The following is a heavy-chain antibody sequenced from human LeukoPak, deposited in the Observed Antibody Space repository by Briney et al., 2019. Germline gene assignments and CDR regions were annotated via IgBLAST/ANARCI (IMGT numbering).Heavy chain of an antibody. CDR3: ARDRPYYYDSSAYYPHF. J-gene: IGHJ4*02. V-gene: IGHV1-18*01. D-gene: IGHD3-22*01. CDR1: GYSFTSYG. Sequence: GASVRVSCKASGYSFTSYGISWVRQAPGQGLEWMGWISGYNGNTNYAQRLQGRVTMTTDTSTSTAYMELRSLSSDDTAVYYCARDRPYYYDSSAYYPHFWGQGTLVTVSS. CDR2: ISGYNGNT.